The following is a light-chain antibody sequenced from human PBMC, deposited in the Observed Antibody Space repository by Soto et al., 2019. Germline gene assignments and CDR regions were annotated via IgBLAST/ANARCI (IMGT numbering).Light chain of an antibody. CDR3: AAWDDSLNAYV. Sequence: QSVLTQPPSASGTPGQRVTISCSGSSPNIGSNTVNWYQQLPGTAPKLLIYGNNQRPSGVPDRFSGSKSGTSASLAISGLHSEDEADYYCAAWDDSLNAYVFGTGTKATVL. CDR1: SPNIGSNT. V-gene: IGLV1-44*01. J-gene: IGLJ1*01. CDR2: GNN.